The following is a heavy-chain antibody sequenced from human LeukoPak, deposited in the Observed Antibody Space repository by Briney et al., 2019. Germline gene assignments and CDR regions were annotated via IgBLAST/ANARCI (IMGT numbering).Heavy chain of an antibody. Sequence: GGSLRLSCAASGFTVSSNYMSWVRQAPGKGLEWVSDIYSGGSTYYADSVKGRFTISRDNSKNTLYLQMNSLRAEDTAVYYCARAFYGDPPYYYGMDVWGQGTTVTVSS. V-gene: IGHV3-53*01. J-gene: IGHJ6*02. CDR2: IYSGGST. CDR1: GFTVSSNY. D-gene: IGHD4-17*01. CDR3: ARAFYGDPPYYYGMDV.